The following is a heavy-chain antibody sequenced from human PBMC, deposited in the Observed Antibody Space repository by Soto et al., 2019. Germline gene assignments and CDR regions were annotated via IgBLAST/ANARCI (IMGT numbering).Heavy chain of an antibody. CDR3: ARNSVESGSFYSYCYNNGMDI. CDR1: GYTFTSYG. J-gene: IGHJ6*02. CDR2: ISAYNGNT. Sequence: ASVRVSCQASGYTFTSYGISWVRQAPGHELEWMGWISAYNGNTNYAQKLQGRVTMTTDTSTSTAYMELRSLRSDDTAVYYCARNSVESGSFYSYCYNNGMDIWGQGSTVTVSS. D-gene: IGHD3-10*01. V-gene: IGHV1-18*01.